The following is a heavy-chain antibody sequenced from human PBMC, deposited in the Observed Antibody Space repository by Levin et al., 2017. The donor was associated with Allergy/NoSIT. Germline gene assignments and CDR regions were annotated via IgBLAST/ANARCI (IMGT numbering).Heavy chain of an antibody. D-gene: IGHD5-24*01. CDR1: GFTVFNNY. Sequence: GGSLRLSCAASGFTVFNNYMGWVRQAPGKGLDWVSVLYGGGATKYADSVKGRFTISRDTSKNTLLLQMNSLRAEDTAVYYCAGGEMATYWGQGTQVTVSS. V-gene: IGHV3-53*01. CDR2: LYGGGAT. CDR3: AGGEMATY. J-gene: IGHJ4*02.